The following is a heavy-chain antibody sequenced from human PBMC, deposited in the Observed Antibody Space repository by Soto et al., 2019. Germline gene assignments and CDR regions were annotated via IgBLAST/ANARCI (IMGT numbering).Heavy chain of an antibody. CDR2: IIPVFGAA. CDR3: AIGAATKILVLRDDALEI. J-gene: IGHJ3*02. CDR1: GATLDTFINYG. D-gene: IGHD5-12*01. V-gene: IGHV1-69*12. Sequence: QVQLVQSGAEVKKPGSSVRVSCKASGATLDTFINYGITWVRQAPGQGLEWMGGIIPVFGAANHAQKFQGRVTISAAASTRTVNMVLSRRRSEDTAVYYCAIGAATKILVLRDDALEIWGQGTMVTVSS.